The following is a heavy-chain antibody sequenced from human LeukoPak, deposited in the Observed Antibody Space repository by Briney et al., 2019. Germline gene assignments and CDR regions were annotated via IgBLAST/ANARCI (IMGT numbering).Heavy chain of an antibody. CDR2: IRYDGSNK. CDR1: GFTFSSYG. V-gene: IGHV3-30*02. J-gene: IGHJ6*03. Sequence: PGGSLRLSCAASGFTFSSYGMHWVRQASGKGLEWAAFIRYDGSNKYYADSVKGRFTISRDNSKHTLYLQMNSLRAEDTAVYYCAKDGCGGSCYHEIYYYYYMDVWGKGTTVTISS. D-gene: IGHD2-15*01. CDR3: AKDGCGGSCYHEIYYYYYMDV.